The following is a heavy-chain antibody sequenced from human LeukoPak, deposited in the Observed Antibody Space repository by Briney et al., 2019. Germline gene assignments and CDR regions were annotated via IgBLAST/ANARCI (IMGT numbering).Heavy chain of an antibody. CDR2: GST. CDR3: ASPRGDDSGGYYTWYFHH. J-gene: IGHJ1*01. V-gene: IGHV4-4*09. D-gene: IGHD3-22*01. CDR1: GASISSYY. Sequence: PSETLSLTCTVSGASISSYYWSWIRQPPGKGLEWIGSGSTYYNPSLKSRVTISVDTSKNQFSLKLSSVTAADTAVYFCASPRGDDSGGYYTWYFHHWGQGILVTVSS.